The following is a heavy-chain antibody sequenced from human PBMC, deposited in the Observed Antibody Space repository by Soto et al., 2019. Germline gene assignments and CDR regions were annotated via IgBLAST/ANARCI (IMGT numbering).Heavy chain of an antibody. D-gene: IGHD3-3*01. CDR3: ASTPQGPFGVVIY. V-gene: IGHV4-59*01. Sequence: PSETLSLTCTVSGGSISSYYWGWIRQPPGKGLEWIGYIYYSGSTNYNPSLKSRVTISVDTSKNQFSLKLSSVTAADTAVYYCASTPQGPFGVVIYWGQGNLVTVSS. CDR1: GGSISSYY. CDR2: IYYSGST. J-gene: IGHJ4*02.